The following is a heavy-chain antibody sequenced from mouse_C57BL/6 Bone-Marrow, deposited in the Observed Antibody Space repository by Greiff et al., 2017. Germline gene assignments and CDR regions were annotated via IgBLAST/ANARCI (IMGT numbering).Heavy chain of an antibody. D-gene: IGHD2-5*01. CDR1: GFNIKDDD. V-gene: IGHV14-4*01. Sequence: EVKLMESGAELVRPGASVKLSCTASGFNIKDDDMPWVNQRPEQGLEWFGWIGPENGDTEYPSKVKGKATITSDTSSNTAYLQLSSLTSEDTAVDYCCYYSNYHWYFDVWGTGTRVTVSA. CDR2: IGPENGDT. J-gene: IGHJ1*03. CDR3: CYYSNYHWYFDV.